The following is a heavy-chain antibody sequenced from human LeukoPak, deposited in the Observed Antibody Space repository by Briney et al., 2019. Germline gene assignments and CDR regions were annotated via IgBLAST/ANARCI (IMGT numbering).Heavy chain of an antibody. V-gene: IGHV5-51*01. CDR2: VYPDDSDT. CDR1: GYSFTTYW. J-gene: IGHJ3*01. Sequence: GESLKISCKGSGYSFTTYWIGWVRQMPGKGLEWMGIVYPDDSDTRYSPSFQGQVTISADKSINTAYLQWSSLKASDTAIYYCASRVRFPDAFDVWGQGTMVTVSS. CDR3: ASRVRFPDAFDV. D-gene: IGHD3-3*01.